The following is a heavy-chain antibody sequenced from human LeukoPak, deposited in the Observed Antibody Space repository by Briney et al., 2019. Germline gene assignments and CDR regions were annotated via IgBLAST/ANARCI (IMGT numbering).Heavy chain of an antibody. CDR1: GYTFTDYY. Sequence: ASVKVSCKASGYTFTDYYMHWVRQAPGRGLEWMGRINPNSGGTNYAQKFQDRVTMTRDTSIRTAYMELSTLGSDDTAVYYCARALYNWNDVGNDYWGQGTLVTVSS. D-gene: IGHD1-1*01. CDR3: ARALYNWNDVGNDY. J-gene: IGHJ4*02. V-gene: IGHV1-2*06. CDR2: INPNSGGT.